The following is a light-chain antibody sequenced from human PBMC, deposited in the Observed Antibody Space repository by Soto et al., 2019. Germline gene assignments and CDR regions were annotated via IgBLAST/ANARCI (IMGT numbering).Light chain of an antibody. CDR3: QNYDSAPLT. CDR1: QGIRNY. Sequence: DIQMTQSPSSLSASVEDRVTITCRASQGIRNYLAWYQQKPGKVPKLLIYGASTLQSGVPSRFSGSGSGTDFTITISSLQPEDVATYFCQNYDSAPLTFGGGTKVEI. J-gene: IGKJ4*01. CDR2: GAS. V-gene: IGKV1-27*01.